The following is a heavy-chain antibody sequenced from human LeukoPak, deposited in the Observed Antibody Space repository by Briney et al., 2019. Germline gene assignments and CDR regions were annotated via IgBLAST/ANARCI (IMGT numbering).Heavy chain of an antibody. Sequence: GGSLRLSCSASGFTISNNEMHWVRQAPGKGLVWVARLRSDGVTTTYADSVKGRFTMSRDNSKNTVYLQMNSLTAEDTAVYYCARDFETGGYYYYGMDVWGQGTTVTVSS. CDR3: ARDFETGGYYYYGMDV. V-gene: IGHV3-74*01. CDR1: GFTISNNE. J-gene: IGHJ6*02. D-gene: IGHD3-10*01. CDR2: LRSDGVTT.